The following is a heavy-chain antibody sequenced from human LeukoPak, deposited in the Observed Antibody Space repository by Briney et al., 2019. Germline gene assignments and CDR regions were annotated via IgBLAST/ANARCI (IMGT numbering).Heavy chain of an antibody. Sequence: SETLSLTCTVSGGSISSYYWSWIRQPAGKGLEWIGRIYTSGSTNYNPSLKSRVTMSVDTSKNQFSLKLSSVTAADTAVYYCARAPANDCGGDCYHNWFDPWGQGTLVTVSS. CDR2: IYTSGST. CDR1: GGSISSYY. CDR3: ARAPANDCGGDCYHNWFDP. V-gene: IGHV4-4*07. J-gene: IGHJ5*02. D-gene: IGHD2-21*02.